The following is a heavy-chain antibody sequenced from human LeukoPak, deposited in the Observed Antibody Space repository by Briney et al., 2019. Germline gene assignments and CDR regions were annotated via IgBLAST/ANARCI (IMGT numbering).Heavy chain of an antibody. CDR3: ARQVDSSGWPYYYYCYMDV. CDR2: INHSGST. J-gene: IGHJ6*03. CDR1: GGFFSGYY. V-gene: IGHV4-34*01. Sequence: SETLSLTCPVCGGFFSGYYWGWIRQPPGKGREWIREINHSGSTNYNPSLKSRVTISVDSSKNQFSLKLSSVAASDTAVYYCARQVDSSGWPYYYYCYMDVWGKGTTVTISS. D-gene: IGHD6-19*01.